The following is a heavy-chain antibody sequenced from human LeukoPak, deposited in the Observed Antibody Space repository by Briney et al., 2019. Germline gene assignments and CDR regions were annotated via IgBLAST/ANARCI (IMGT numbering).Heavy chain of an antibody. CDR2: ISVSGDNT. D-gene: IGHD3-16*01. Sequence: PGGSLRLSCAATGFTFSSQAMSWVRQAPGKGLEWVSDISVSGDNTYYADSVKGRFAISRDNSKNTLYLQMNSLRAEDTAVYYCARDGVGRVPEMSAPDYWGQGTLVTVSS. J-gene: IGHJ4*02. CDR3: ARDGVGRVPEMSAPDY. V-gene: IGHV3-23*01. CDR1: GFTFSSQA.